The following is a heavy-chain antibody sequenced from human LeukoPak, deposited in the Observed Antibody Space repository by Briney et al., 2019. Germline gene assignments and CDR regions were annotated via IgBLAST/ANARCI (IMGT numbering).Heavy chain of an antibody. D-gene: IGHD6-19*01. J-gene: IGHJ3*02. CDR2: IYYSGST. CDR1: GGSISSYY. Sequence: SETLSLTCTVSGGSISSYYWSWIRQPPGKGLEWIGYIYYSGSTNYNPSLKSRVTISVDTSKNQFSLKLSSVTAADTAMYYCARDQSSGWYRGAFDIWGQGTRLTVSS. CDR3: ARDQSSGWYRGAFDI. V-gene: IGHV4-59*01.